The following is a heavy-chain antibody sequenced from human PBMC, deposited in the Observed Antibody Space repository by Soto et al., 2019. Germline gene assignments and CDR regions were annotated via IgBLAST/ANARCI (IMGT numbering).Heavy chain of an antibody. Sequence: QPGGSLRLSCAASGFTFSSYGMHWVRQAPGKGLEWVAVISYDGSNKYYADSVKGRFTISRDNSKNTLYLQMNSLRAEDTAVYYCAKDGTAGYDILTGYPRRYYGMDVWGQGTTVTV. CDR1: GFTFSSYG. CDR2: ISYDGSNK. J-gene: IGHJ6*02. V-gene: IGHV3-30*18. CDR3: AKDGTAGYDILTGYPRRYYGMDV. D-gene: IGHD3-9*01.